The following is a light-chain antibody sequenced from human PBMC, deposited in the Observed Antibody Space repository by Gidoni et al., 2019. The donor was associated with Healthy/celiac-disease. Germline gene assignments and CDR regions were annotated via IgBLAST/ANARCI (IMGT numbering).Light chain of an antibody. V-gene: IGKV1-39*01. CDR3: QQSYSTPPT. J-gene: IGKJ1*01. CDR2: AAS. Sequence: DIQMTQSPSSLSASVGDRVTITCRASQSISSYLNWYQQKPGKAPKLLIYAASSLQSGVPSRFSVSGSGTDFTLTINSLQPEDFATYYCQQSYSTPPTFGQGTRLEIK. CDR1: QSISSY.